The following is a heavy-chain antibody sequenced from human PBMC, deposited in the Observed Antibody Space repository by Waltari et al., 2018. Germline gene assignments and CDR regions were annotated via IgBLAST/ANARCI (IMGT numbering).Heavy chain of an antibody. CDR1: GETVSSNRAA. CDR2: TYYRSKWFN. V-gene: IGHV6-1*01. Sequence: QGRLQQSGPGLVEPSQILSLTCVFSGETVSSNRAAWNWLRTSPPRGLEWLGRTYYRSKWFNQYAVSVKSRITINPDTSKNQFSLQLNSVTPEDTAVYYCARGNLYFDYWGQGTLVTVSS. CDR3: ARGNLYFDY. J-gene: IGHJ4*02.